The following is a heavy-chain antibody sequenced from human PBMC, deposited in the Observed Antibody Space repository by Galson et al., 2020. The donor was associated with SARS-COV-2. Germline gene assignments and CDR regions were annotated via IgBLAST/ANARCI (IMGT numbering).Heavy chain of an antibody. CDR2: NNPNRGGN. V-gene: IGHV1-2*02. J-gene: IGHJ6*02. CDR1: GYTFTGYY. CDR3: ARVQYQLLYYYSYGVDV. Sequence: ASVKVSCQASGYTFTGYYMHWVRQAPGQRLEWKGWNNPNRGGNKHAQKFQGKVTMTRDTSISTAYREPSRLRSEDTAVDYGARVQYQLLYYYSYGVDVWGQGTTCTASS. D-gene: IGHD2-2*01.